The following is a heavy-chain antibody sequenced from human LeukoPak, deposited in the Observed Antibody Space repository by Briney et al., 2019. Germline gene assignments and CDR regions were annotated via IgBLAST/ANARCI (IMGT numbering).Heavy chain of an antibody. Sequence: PSETLSLTCAVSGGSISSSNWWSWVRQPPGKGLEWIGEIYHSGSTNYNPSLKSRVTISVDKSKNQFSLKLSSVTAADTAVYYCARDRGYSSGWYEHDYWGQGTLVTVSS. CDR2: IYHSGST. J-gene: IGHJ4*02. CDR3: ARDRGYSSGWYEHDY. D-gene: IGHD6-19*01. CDR1: GGSISSSNW. V-gene: IGHV4-4*02.